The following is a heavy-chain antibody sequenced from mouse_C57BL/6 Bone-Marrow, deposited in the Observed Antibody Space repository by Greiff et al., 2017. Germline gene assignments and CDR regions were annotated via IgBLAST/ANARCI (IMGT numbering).Heavy chain of an antibody. V-gene: IGHV1-5*01. Sequence: EVQLQQSGTVLARPGASVKMSCKTSGYTFTSYWMHWVKQRPGQGLEWIGDLYPGNSDTSYNQKFKGKAKLTAVTSASTAYMELSSLTNEDSAVYDCTRDYYGSSAWYFDVWGTGTTVTVSA. D-gene: IGHD1-1*01. CDR2: LYPGNSDT. CDR3: TRDYYGSSAWYFDV. J-gene: IGHJ1*03. CDR1: GYTFTSYW.